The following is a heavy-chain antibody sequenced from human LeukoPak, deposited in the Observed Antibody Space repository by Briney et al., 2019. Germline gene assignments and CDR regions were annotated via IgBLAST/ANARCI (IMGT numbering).Heavy chain of an antibody. D-gene: IGHD5-24*01. CDR3: ARDGAVEMATIHPYYYYYMDV. Sequence: GGSLRLSCAASGFTFSSYAMHWVRQAPGKGLEWVAVISYDGSNKYYADSVKGRFTISRDNSKNTLYLQMNSLRAEDTAVYYCARDGAVEMATIHPYYYYYMDVWGKGTTVTVSS. V-gene: IGHV3-30-3*01. CDR1: GFTFSSYA. CDR2: ISYDGSNK. J-gene: IGHJ6*03.